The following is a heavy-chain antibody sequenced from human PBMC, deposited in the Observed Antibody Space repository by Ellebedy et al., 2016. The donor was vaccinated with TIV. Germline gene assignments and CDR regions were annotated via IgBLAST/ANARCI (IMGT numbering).Heavy chain of an antibody. CDR3: ASYGSGSPILA. Sequence: GESLKISCQGSGSSFATYWITWVRQMPGKGLEWMGRLDYSDSYLDYNPSFEGHVTISRDKSISTAYLHWTSLKASATAMYYCASYGSGSPILAWGQGTLVTVSS. V-gene: IGHV5-10-1*01. D-gene: IGHD3-10*01. CDR1: GSSFATYW. CDR2: LDYSDSYL. J-gene: IGHJ5*02.